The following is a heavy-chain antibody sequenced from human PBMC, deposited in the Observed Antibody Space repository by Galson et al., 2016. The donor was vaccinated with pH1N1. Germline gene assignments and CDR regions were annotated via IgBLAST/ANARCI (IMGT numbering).Heavy chain of an antibody. D-gene: IGHD3-22*01. J-gene: IGHJ4*02. CDR3: TRKIGAD. CDR1: GFSFSSCW. Sequence: SLRLSCAASGFSFSSCWMSWVRQAPGKGLEWVANIKQDGSEIHYMDSVKGGFTISRDNAKSSVYLQMNSLRPEDTAVYYCTRKIGADWGQGTLLTVSS. CDR2: IKQDGSEI. V-gene: IGHV3-7*01.